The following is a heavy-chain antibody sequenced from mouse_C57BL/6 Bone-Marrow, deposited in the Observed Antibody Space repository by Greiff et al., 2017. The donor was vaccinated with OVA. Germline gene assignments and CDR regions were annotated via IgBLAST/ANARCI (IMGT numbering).Heavy chain of an antibody. J-gene: IGHJ3*01. D-gene: IGHD2-5*01. CDR1: GFSFTSYG. Sequence: VKLMESGPGLVAPSQSLSITCTVSGFSFTSYGVDWVRQSPGKGLEWLGVIWGVGSTNYNSALKSRLSISKDNSKSQVFLKMNSLQTDDTAMYYCASTHDYSTWFAYWGQGTLVTVSA. V-gene: IGHV2-6*01. CDR2: IWGVGST. CDR3: ASTHDYSTWFAY.